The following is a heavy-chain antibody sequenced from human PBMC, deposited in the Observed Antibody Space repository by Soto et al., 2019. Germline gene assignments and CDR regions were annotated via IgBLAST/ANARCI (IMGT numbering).Heavy chain of an antibody. CDR1: GGSISTYY. V-gene: IGHV4-59*01. Sequence: QVQLQESGPGLVKPSETLSLTCTVSGGSISTYYWTWIRQPPGKGLEWIGYVHYSATTNYNPSPKSRVTMAVDTYMTQFTRERRAVAAADTALYDCARGTIIGPWGQGTLVTVSS. CDR3: ARGTIIGP. CDR2: VHYSATT. J-gene: IGHJ5*02. D-gene: IGHD1-1*01.